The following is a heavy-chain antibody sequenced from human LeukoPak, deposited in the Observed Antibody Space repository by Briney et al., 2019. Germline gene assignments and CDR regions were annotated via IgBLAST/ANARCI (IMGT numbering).Heavy chain of an antibody. J-gene: IGHJ6*03. Sequence: PSETLSLTCAVYGGSFSGYYWSWIRQPPGKGLGWIGEINHSGSTNYNPSLKSRVTISVDTSKNQFSLKLSSVTAADTAVYYCARVLKLGYCSGGSCYGRYYYYYYMDVWGKGPRSPSP. CDR3: ARVLKLGYCSGGSCYGRYYYYYYMDV. V-gene: IGHV4-34*01. CDR2: INHSGST. D-gene: IGHD2-15*01. CDR1: GGSFSGYY.